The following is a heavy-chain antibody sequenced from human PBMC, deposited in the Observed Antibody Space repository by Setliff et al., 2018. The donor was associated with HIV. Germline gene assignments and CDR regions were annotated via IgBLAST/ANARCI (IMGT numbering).Heavy chain of an antibody. CDR1: GDSMNDYY. J-gene: IGHJ5*02. V-gene: IGHV4-4*07. CDR2: ININEDT. D-gene: IGHD3-10*01. CDR3: ARRIDNSGSFPDKNWFDT. Sequence: SETLSLTCTVSGDSMNDYYWTWIRQPAGKALEWIGRININEDTYFNPSLQSRVTMSIGTSKNQFSLKLTSVTAADTAVYYCARRIDNSGSFPDKNWFDTWGQGSLVTVSS.